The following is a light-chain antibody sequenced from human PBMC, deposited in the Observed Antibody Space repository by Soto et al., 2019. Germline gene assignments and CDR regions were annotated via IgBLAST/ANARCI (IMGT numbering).Light chain of an antibody. V-gene: IGKV3-11*01. J-gene: IGKJ3*01. CDR1: QSVSSY. Sequence: IVLTQSPATLSLSPGERATLSCRASQSVSSYLAWYQQRPGQAPRLLIYDASNRATCIPARFSGSGSGTDFTLTISSLEPEDFAVYYCQQRSNGFTFGPGTKVDIK. CDR3: QQRSNGFT. CDR2: DAS.